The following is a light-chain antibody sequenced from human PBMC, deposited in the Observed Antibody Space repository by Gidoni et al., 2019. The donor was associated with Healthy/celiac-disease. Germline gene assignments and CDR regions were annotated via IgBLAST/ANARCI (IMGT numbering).Light chain of an antibody. V-gene: IGLV3-19*01. CDR1: SRRSYY. CDR2: GKN. J-gene: IGLJ2*01. CDR3: NSRDSSGNHPVV. Sequence: SSELTQDPAVSVALGQTVRITCQGDSRRSYYASWYQQKPGQAPVLVIYGKNNRPSGIPDRFSGSSSGNTASLTITGAQAEDEADYYCNSRDSSGNHPVVFGGGTKLXV.